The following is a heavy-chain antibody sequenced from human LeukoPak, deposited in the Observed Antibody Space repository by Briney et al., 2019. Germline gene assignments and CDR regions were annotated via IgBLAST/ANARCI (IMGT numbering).Heavy chain of an antibody. J-gene: IGHJ4*02. CDR3: AKAHYDIWAIDY. V-gene: IGHV3-30*18. CDR1: GFTFSSYG. Sequence: GGSLRLSCAASGFTFSSYGMHWVRQAPGKGLEWVAVISYDGSDKYYADSVKGRFTISRDNSKNTLYLQMNSLRAEDTAVYYCAKAHYDIWAIDYWGQGTPVTVSS. D-gene: IGHD3-9*01. CDR2: ISYDGSDK.